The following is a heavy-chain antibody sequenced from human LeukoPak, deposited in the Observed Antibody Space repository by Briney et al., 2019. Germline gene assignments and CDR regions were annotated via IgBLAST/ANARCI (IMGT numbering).Heavy chain of an antibody. J-gene: IGHJ4*02. Sequence: PGGSLRLSCAASGFTFSSYSMNWVRQAPGKGLEWVSYISSGSSTIYYADSVKGRFTISRDNAKNSLYLQMNSLRAEDTAVYYCARDPPYWGQGTLVTVSS. CDR2: ISSGSSTI. V-gene: IGHV3-48*01. CDR1: GFTFSSYS. CDR3: ARDPPY.